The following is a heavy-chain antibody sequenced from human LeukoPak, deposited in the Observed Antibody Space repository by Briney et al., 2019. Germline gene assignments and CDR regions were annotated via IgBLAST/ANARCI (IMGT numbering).Heavy chain of an antibody. CDR1: GFTFSNYA. CDR2: ISGSGDST. J-gene: IGHJ4*02. Sequence: QAGGSLRLSCTASGFTFSNYAMRWVRQAPGKGLEWVSGISGSGDSTYYADSVKGRFTISRDNSRNTLYLQMNSLRAEDTAVYYCARSGLSRFGFWGQGTLVTVSS. D-gene: IGHD2/OR15-2a*01. CDR3: ARSGLSRFGF. V-gene: IGHV3-23*01.